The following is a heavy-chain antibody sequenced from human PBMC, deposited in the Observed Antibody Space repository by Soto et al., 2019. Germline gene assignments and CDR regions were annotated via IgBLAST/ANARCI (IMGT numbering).Heavy chain of an antibody. CDR2: IIPIFGTA. CDR3: ANRLKGGGQLWDRRYYYYGMDV. CDR1: GGTFSSYA. Sequence: QVQLVQSGAEVKKPGSSVKVSCKASGGTFSSYAISWVRQAPGQGLEWMGGIIPIFGTANYAQKFQGRVTITADESTSTADMELSSLRSEDTAVYYCANRLKGGGQLWDRRYYYYGMDVWGQGTTVTVSS. J-gene: IGHJ6*02. V-gene: IGHV1-69*12. D-gene: IGHD5-18*01.